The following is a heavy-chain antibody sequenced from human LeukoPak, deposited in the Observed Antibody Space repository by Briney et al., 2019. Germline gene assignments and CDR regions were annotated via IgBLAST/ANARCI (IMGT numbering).Heavy chain of an antibody. Sequence: GGSLRLSCAASGFTFSNAWKTWVRQAPGKGLEWVGRIKSKRDGGTIDYAAPVKGRFTISRDDSKDTLYLQMNSLKIEDAAVYYCTTVGSAWNFDYWGQGTLVTVSS. CDR1: GFTFSNAW. J-gene: IGHJ4*02. CDR2: IKSKRDGGTI. D-gene: IGHD6-25*01. V-gene: IGHV3-15*01. CDR3: TTVGSAWNFDY.